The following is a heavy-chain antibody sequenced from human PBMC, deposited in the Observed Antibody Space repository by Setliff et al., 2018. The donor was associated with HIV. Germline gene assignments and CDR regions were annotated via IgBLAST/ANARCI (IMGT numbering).Heavy chain of an antibody. CDR1: GYTFTAYY. CDR3: ARGPNYYDRGSCYNFDY. J-gene: IGHJ4*02. D-gene: IGHD3-22*01. Sequence: ASVKVSCKASGYTFTAYYLHWVRQAPGQGLEWMGWINPNSGGTDYAQKFRGRVTMTRDTSISTAYMGLSRLTSDDTAVYYCARGPNYYDRGSCYNFDYWGEGTLVTVSS. CDR2: INPNSGGT. V-gene: IGHV1-2*02.